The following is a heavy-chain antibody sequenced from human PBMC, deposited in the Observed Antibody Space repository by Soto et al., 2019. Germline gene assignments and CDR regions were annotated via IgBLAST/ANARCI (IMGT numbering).Heavy chain of an antibody. J-gene: IGHJ4*02. CDR1: GYTFSNYY. Sequence: ASVKVSCKASGYTFSNYYMHWVRQAPGQGHEWMGIINPSGGSTTYAQKFQGRVTMTRDTSTSTVYMELSSLRSEDTAVYYCARYDYNGYYFDYWGQGTLVTVSS. CDR3: ARYDYNGYYFDY. CDR2: INPSGGST. D-gene: IGHD4-4*01. V-gene: IGHV1-46*01.